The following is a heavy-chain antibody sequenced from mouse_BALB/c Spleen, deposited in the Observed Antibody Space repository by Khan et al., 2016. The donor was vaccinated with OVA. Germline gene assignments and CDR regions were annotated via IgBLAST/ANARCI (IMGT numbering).Heavy chain of an antibody. D-gene: IGHD2-1*01. CDR2: IFPGTGTT. CDR3: ARGYFGNYEFAY. Sequence: QVQLQQSGAELVKPGASVKLSCKTSGYTFTNYWIQWVKQRPGQGLGWIGEIFPGTGTTYYNENFKAKATLTIDTSSRTAYMQLSSLTSDDAAVYFCARGYFGNYEFAYWGQGTLVTVSA. CDR1: GYTFTNYW. J-gene: IGHJ3*01. V-gene: IGHV1S132*01.